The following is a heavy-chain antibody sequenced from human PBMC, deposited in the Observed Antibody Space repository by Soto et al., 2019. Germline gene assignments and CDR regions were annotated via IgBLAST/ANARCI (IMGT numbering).Heavy chain of an antibody. CDR3: AKDGGEQRHNWFDS. CDR2: ISGSGNDK. J-gene: IGHJ5*01. Sequence: EVQLLESGGGLVQPGGSLRLSCAASGFIFDSYAMNWVRQAPGKGLELVSDISGSGNDKYYADSVKGRFTISRDNSKNTLYLQMNSLRAEDTAVYYCAKDGGEQRHNWFDSWGQGILVTVSS. CDR1: GFIFDSYA. D-gene: IGHD2-21*01. V-gene: IGHV3-23*01.